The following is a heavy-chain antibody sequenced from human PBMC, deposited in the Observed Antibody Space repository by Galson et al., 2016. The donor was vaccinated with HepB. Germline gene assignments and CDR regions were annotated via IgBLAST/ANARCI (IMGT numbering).Heavy chain of an antibody. CDR3: ASIAAAGYYYGMDV. D-gene: IGHD6-13*01. CDR1: GFTFSIYA. CDR2: ISYDGSNK. Sequence: SLRLSCAASGFTFSIYAMHWVRQAPGKGLEWVAVISYDGSNKYYADSVKGRFTISRDNSKSTLYLQMNSLRAEDTAVYYCASIAAAGYYYGMDVWGQGTTVTVSS. V-gene: IGHV3-30-3*01. J-gene: IGHJ6*02.